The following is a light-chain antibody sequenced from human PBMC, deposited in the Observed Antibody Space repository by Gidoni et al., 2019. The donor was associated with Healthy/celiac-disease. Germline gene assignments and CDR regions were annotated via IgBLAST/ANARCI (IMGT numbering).Light chain of an antibody. CDR2: GAS. V-gene: IGKV3-15*01. CDR3: QQYNNWIT. J-gene: IGKJ5*01. CDR1: QSVSSN. Sequence: EIVMTQSPATLSVSPGERATLSCRASQSVSSNLAWYQQKPGQAPRLLIYGASTRATGIPARFSGSGSGTEFTLTISSLQSEDFAVYYCQQYNNWITXGXGTRXEIK.